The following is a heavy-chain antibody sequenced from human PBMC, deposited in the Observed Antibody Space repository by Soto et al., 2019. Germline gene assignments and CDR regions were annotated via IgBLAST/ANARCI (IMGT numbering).Heavy chain of an antibody. CDR1: GFTFSSYG. CDR3: AREPSYFKLAAGTFDY. V-gene: IGHV3-33*01. Sequence: PGGSLRLSCAASGFTFSSYGMHWVRQAPGKGLEWVAVIWYDGSNKYYADSVKGRFTISRDNSKNTLYLQMNSLRAEDTAVYYCAREPSYFKLAAGTFDYWGQGTLVTVSS. D-gene: IGHD6-13*01. J-gene: IGHJ4*02. CDR2: IWYDGSNK.